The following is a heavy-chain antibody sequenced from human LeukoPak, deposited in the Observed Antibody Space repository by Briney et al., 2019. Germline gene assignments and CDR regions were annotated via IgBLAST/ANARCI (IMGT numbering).Heavy chain of an antibody. CDR3: ARATRPGIAAAGTDY. Sequence: ASVKVSCKASGYTYTGYYMHWVRQAPGQGLEWMGWINPNSGGTNYAQKFQGRVTMTRDTSISTAYMELSRLRSDDTAVYYCARATRPGIAAAGTDYWGQGTLVTVSS. J-gene: IGHJ4*02. CDR2: INPNSGGT. D-gene: IGHD6-13*01. CDR1: GYTYTGYY. V-gene: IGHV1-2*02.